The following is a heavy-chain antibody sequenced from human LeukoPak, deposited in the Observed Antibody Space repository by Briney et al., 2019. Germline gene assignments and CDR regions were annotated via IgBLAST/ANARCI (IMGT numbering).Heavy chain of an antibody. CDR1: GFSLSTSGVG. V-gene: IGHV2-5*01. Sequence: ESGPTLVKPTQTLTLTCTFSGFSLSTSGVGVGWIRQPPGKALEWLALIYWNDDKRYSPSLKSRLTITKDTSKNQVVLTMTNMDPVDTATYYCAHRLIGDSRVPDAFDIWGQGTMVTVSS. CDR3: AHRLIGDSRVPDAFDI. CDR2: IYWNDDK. D-gene: IGHD2-21*02. J-gene: IGHJ3*02.